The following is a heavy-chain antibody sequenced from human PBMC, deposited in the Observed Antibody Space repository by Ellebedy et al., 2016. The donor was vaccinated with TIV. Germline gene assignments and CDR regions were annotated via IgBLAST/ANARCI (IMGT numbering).Heavy chain of an antibody. J-gene: IGHJ4*02. CDR2: IVGSGA. CDR3: AKDRTPGDGYWVFDN. V-gene: IGHV3-23*01. D-gene: IGHD5-18*01. Sequence: PGGSLRLSCAASGFTFSPYAMAWVRQAPGKGLGWVSSIVGSGAQKYADSVKGRFTISRDNSKRTVDRQMNSLRAEDTDVYFCAKDRTPGDGYWVFDNWGQGTLVSVSS. CDR1: GFTFSPYA.